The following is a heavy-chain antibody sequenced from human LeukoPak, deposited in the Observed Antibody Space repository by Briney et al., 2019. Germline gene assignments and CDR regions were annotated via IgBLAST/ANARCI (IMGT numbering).Heavy chain of an antibody. J-gene: IGHJ4*02. D-gene: IGHD3-10*01. CDR1: GFTFSSNG. CDR3: AKDIGSYYDY. Sequence: GGSLRLSCVASGFTFSSNGMHCVRQAPGKGLEWVTFIQYDGSKKYYADSVKGRFTISRDNSKNTLYLDMNSLRAEDTAVYYCAKDIGSYYDYWGQGILVTVSS. V-gene: IGHV3-30*02. CDR2: IQYDGSKK.